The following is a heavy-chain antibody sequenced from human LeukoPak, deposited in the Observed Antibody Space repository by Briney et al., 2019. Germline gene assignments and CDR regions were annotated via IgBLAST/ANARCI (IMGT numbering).Heavy chain of an antibody. CDR1: GFTFSSYS. V-gene: IGHV3-21*01. Sequence: GGSLRLSCAASGFTFSSYSMNWVRQAPGKGLEWVSSISSSSSYIYYADSVKGRFTISRHNAKNSLYLQMNSLRAEDTAVYYCARDVDGDYVFLLWGQGTLVTVSS. CDR3: ARDVDGDYVFLL. CDR2: ISSSSSYI. D-gene: IGHD4-17*01. J-gene: IGHJ4*02.